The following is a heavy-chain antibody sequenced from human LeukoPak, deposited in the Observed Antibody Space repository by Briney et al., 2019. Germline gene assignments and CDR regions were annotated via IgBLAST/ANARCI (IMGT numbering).Heavy chain of an antibody. CDR2: FYRDGS. CDR1: GLTVSRNA. V-gene: IGHV3-53*01. Sequence: GGSLRLSCAASGLTVSRNAMSWVRQAPGKGLEFISVFYRDGSNADSVKGRFTLSRDDSKNMLHLQMNSLRAEDTAIYYCARDRYNYGRDFYYHGADVWGQGTTVIVPS. D-gene: IGHD5-24*01. CDR3: ARDRYNYGRDFYYHGADV. J-gene: IGHJ6*02.